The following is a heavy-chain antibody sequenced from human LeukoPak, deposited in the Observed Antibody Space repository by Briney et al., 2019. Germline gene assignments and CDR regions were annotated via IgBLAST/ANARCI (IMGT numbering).Heavy chain of an antibody. V-gene: IGHV3-53*01. CDR2: IFSGDSA. CDR1: GLSVSSKY. J-gene: IGHJ6*03. Sequence: GGSLRLSCAASGLSVSSKYMSWVRQAPGKGLEGVSGIFSGDSAYHADSVKGRFTISRDNSKNTLYLQMNSLRPEDTAVYFCASLMTTTHYYYMDVWGKGTTVTVSS. D-gene: IGHD1-1*01. CDR3: ASLMTTTHYYYMDV.